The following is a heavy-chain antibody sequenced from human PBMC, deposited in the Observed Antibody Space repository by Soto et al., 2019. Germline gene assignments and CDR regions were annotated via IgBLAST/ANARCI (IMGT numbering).Heavy chain of an antibody. CDR3: ARADFWSGYFPPPSWFDP. V-gene: IGHV4-30-4*08. CDR1: CGSVSSGNYY. Sequence: SETLSLTCTVSCGSVSSGNYYRSWIRQPPGKGLEWIGYIYYSGSTYYNPSLKSRVTISVDTSKNQFSLKLSSVTAADTAVYYCARADFWSGYFPPPSWFDPWGQGTLVTVSS. J-gene: IGHJ5*02. CDR2: IYYSGST. D-gene: IGHD3-3*01.